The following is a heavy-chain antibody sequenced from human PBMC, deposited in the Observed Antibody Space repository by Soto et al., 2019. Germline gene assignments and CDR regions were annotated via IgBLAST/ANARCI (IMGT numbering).Heavy chain of an antibody. CDR3: AHYGSASHPFPYFDY. V-gene: IGHV2-5*02. CDR1: GFSLTTSGVG. CDR2: IYWDDDK. J-gene: IGHJ4*02. Sequence: QITLKESGPTLVKPTQTLTLTCTFSGFSLTTSGVGVGWIRQPPGKALEWLAIIYWDDDKRYSPSLKSRLTNTNDTSKNQVVLTMTNMDPGDTATYYCAHYGSASHPFPYFDYWGQGTLVPVSS. D-gene: IGHD3-10*01.